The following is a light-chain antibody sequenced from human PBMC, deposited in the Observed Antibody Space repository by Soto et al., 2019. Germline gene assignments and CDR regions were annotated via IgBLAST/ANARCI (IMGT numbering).Light chain of an antibody. CDR2: DVS. V-gene: IGLV2-8*01. Sequence: QSVLPQPPSSSGSPGQSVTISCTGTSSDVGGYNYVSWYQQHPGKAPKLMIYDVSQRPSGVPDRFSGSKSGNTASLTVSGLRVEDEVFYCGSSYAGVLFVFGIG. CDR1: SSDVGGYNY. J-gene: IGLJ6*01. CDR3: SSYAGVLFV.